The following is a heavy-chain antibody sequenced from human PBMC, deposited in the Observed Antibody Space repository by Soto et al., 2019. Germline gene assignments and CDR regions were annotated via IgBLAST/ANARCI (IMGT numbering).Heavy chain of an antibody. V-gene: IGHV1-69*13. CDR2: IIPIFGTA. CDR3: ARGGIAASLADNWFDP. CDR1: GCTFSSYA. J-gene: IGHJ5*02. D-gene: IGHD6-13*01. Sequence: ASVKVSCKASGCTFSSYAISWVRQAPGQGLEWMGGIIPIFGTANYAQKFQGRVTITADESTSTAYMELSSLRSEDTAVYYCARGGIAASLADNWFDPWGQGTLVTVSS.